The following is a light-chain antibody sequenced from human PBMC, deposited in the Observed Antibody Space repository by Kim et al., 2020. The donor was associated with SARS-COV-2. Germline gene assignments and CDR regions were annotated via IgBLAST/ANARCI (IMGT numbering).Light chain of an antibody. CDR2: GKN. CDR1: SLRTYY. CDR3: NSRDNNDNVL. V-gene: IGLV3-19*01. J-gene: IGLJ2*01. Sequence: VALGQTVRITCQGDSLRTYYTTWFQQKPGQAPIVVFYGKNNRPSGIPDRFSGSSSGNTASSTITATQAGDEADYYCNSRDNNDNVLFGGGTQLTVL.